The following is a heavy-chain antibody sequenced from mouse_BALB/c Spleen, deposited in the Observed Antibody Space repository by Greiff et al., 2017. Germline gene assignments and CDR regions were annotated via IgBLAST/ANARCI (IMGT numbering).Heavy chain of an antibody. J-gene: IGHJ4*01. D-gene: IGHD2-4*01. CDR3: TRAYMIIRRYAMDY. CDR1: GFTFSSYT. CDR2: ISSGGSYT. V-gene: IGHV5-6-4*01. Sequence: DVQLQESGGGLVKPGGSLKLSCAASGFTFSSYTMSWVRQTPEKRLEWVATISSGGSYTYYPDSVKGRFTISRDNAKNTLYLQMSSLKSEDTAMYYCTRAYMIIRRYAMDYWGQGTSVTVSS.